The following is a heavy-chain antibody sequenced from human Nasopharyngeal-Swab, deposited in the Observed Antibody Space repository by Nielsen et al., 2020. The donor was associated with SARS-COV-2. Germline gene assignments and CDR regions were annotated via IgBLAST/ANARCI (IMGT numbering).Heavy chain of an antibody. D-gene: IGHD2-2*03. J-gene: IGHJ4*02. Sequence: GRSLRLSWAASGFTFSSYAMSWVRQAPGKGLEWVSAISGSGGSTYYADSVKGRFTISRDNSKNTLYLQMNSLRAEDTAVYYCAKGPGYCSSTSCARKAYFDYWGQGTLVTVSS. CDR3: AKGPGYCSSTSCARKAYFDY. V-gene: IGHV3-23*01. CDR2: ISGSGGST. CDR1: GFTFSSYA.